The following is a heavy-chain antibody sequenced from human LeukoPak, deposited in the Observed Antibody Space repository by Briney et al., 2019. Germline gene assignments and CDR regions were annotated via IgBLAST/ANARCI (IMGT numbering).Heavy chain of an antibody. D-gene: IGHD3-10*01. CDR3: ATDYYGSGSFV. Sequence: ASVKVSCKVSGYTLTELSMHWVRQAPGKGLEWMGGFDPEDGETIYTQKFRGRVTLTEDTSTDTTYMELSSLRSEDTAVYYCATDYYGSGSFVWGPGSLVTVSS. J-gene: IGHJ4*02. CDR2: FDPEDGET. V-gene: IGHV1-24*01. CDR1: GYTLTELS.